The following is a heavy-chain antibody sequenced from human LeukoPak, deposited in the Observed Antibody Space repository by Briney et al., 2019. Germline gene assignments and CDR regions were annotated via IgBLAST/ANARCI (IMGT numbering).Heavy chain of an antibody. CDR1: GFTFSSYS. Sequence: GGSLRLSCAASGFTFSSYSMNWVRQAPGKGLEWVSYISSSSSTIYYADSVKGRFTISRDNAKNSLYLQMNSLRAEDTAVYYCARGGVAVADKKFDYWGQGTLVTVSS. D-gene: IGHD6-19*01. CDR3: ARGGVAVADKKFDY. CDR2: ISSSSSTI. J-gene: IGHJ4*02. V-gene: IGHV3-48*01.